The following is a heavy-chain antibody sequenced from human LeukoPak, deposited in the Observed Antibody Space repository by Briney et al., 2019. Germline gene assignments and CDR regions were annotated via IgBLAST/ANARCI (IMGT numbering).Heavy chain of an antibody. V-gene: IGHV7-4-1*02. D-gene: IGHD6-13*01. Sequence: ASVKVSCKASGYTFTSYAMNWVRQAPGQGLEWMGWINTNTGNPTYAQGFTGRFVFSLDTSVSRAYLQISSLKAEDTAVYYCARESSSSWYDAFDIWGQGTMVTVSS. CDR2: INTNTGNP. J-gene: IGHJ3*02. CDR3: ARESSSSWYDAFDI. CDR1: GYTFTSYA.